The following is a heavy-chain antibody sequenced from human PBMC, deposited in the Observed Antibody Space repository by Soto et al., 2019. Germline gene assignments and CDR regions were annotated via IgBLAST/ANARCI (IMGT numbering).Heavy chain of an antibody. V-gene: IGHV4-59*01. D-gene: IGHD2-21*01. J-gene: IGHJ4*02. Sequence: PSETRSPTCNVSGTSIIAYYCSWIRQPPGKXLXWXXXIXYXGXTXXXXSFKNRVAISLDTSRNQFSLNLTPVTASDTAIYFCARDPELHGLDHWGQGTLVTVS. CDR2: IXYXGXT. CDR1: GTSIIAYY. CDR3: ARDPELHGLDH.